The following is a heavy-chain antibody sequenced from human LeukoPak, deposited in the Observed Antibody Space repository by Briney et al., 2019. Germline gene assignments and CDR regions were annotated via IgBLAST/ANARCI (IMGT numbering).Heavy chain of an antibody. J-gene: IGHJ4*02. CDR3: ARDRPMYSGSLLDY. CDR1: GFTFSSYW. V-gene: IGHV3-74*01. D-gene: IGHD1-26*01. Sequence: GGSLRLSCAASGFTFSSYWMHWVRQAPGKGLVWVSSINSDGSSTSYADSVKGRFTISRDNAKNTLYLQMNSLRAEDTAVYYCARDRPMYSGSLLDYWGQGTLVTVSS. CDR2: INSDGSST.